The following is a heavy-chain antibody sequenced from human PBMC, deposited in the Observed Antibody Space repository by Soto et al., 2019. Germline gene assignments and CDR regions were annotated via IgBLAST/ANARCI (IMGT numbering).Heavy chain of an antibody. CDR2: VSGSGGSR. CDR3: AKNVKDIGVVPAAISYFDY. V-gene: IGHV3-23*01. Sequence: PGGSVSLSSAASGFTCRSYPMSWVRQAPGQGMEWVSAVSGSGGSRYYAESVKGRFTISRDNSKNTLYLQMNSLRAEDTAVYYCAKNVKDIGVVPAAISYFDYCGQGTLVTVSS. CDR1: GFTCRSYP. D-gene: IGHD2-2*01. J-gene: IGHJ4*02.